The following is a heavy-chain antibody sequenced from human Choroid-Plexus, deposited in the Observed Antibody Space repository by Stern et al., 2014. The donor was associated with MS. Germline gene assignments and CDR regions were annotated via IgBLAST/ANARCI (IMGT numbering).Heavy chain of an antibody. CDR1: GFTFGSCA. V-gene: IGHV3-30*18. D-gene: IGHD2/OR15-2a*01. J-gene: IGHJ5*02. Sequence: VQLEESGGGVVQPGRPLRLSCVASGFTFGSCAMHWVRQAPGKGLEWVAGVAYDGSNKYDADSVKGRFNISRDNSQNTLYMQMSSLRPEDTGVYYCAKDRQYLTYFFDHWGQGSLVTVSS. CDR3: AKDRQYLTYFFDH. CDR2: VAYDGSNK.